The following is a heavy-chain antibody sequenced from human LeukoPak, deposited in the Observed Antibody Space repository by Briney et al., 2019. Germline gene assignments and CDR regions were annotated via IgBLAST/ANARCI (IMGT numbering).Heavy chain of an antibody. CDR1: GGTFSSYA. CDR2: IIPIFGTA. V-gene: IGHV1-69*13. Sequence: SVKVSCKASGGTFSSYAISWVRQAPGQGLEWMGGIIPIFGTANYAQKFPGRVTITADESTSTAYMELSSLRSEDTAVYYCARGGYSSGWYYYYYYYSMDVWGQGTTVTVSS. CDR3: ARGGYSSGWYYYYYYYSMDV. D-gene: IGHD6-19*01. J-gene: IGHJ6*02.